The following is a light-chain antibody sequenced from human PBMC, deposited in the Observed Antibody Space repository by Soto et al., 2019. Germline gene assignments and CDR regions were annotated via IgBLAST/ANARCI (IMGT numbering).Light chain of an antibody. J-gene: IGKJ5*01. CDR1: QSVSIK. Sequence: EIVMTQSPATLSVSPGERATLSCGASQSVSIKLAWYQQKPGQAPRLLMYGASTRATGIPARFSGSGSGTEFTLTISSLQSEDFAVYYCQQRSNWPPITFGQGTRLEIK. CDR3: QQRSNWPPIT. V-gene: IGKV3-15*01. CDR2: GAS.